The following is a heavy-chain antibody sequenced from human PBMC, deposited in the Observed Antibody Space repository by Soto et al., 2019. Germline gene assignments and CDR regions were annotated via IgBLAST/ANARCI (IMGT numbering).Heavy chain of an antibody. D-gene: IGHD6-13*01. CDR2: VSGSGATT. V-gene: IGHV3-11*01. CDR3: ASWVSAHFDS. Sequence: GGSLRLSCAASGFTVSGYYMSWIRQAPGKGLEWVAYVSGSGATTYYADSLKGLFTVSRDNAKNSLYLHLNNLRAEDTAIYYCASWVSAHFDSWGQGTLVTVSS. CDR1: GFTVSGYY. J-gene: IGHJ4*01.